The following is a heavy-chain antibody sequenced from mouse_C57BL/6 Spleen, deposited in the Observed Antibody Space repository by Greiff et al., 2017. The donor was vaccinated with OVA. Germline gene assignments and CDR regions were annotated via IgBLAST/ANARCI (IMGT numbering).Heavy chain of an antibody. J-gene: IGHJ4*01. Sequence: EVQLQQSGPELVKPGASVKISCKASGYTFTDYYMNWVKQSHGKSLEWIGDINPNNGGTSYNQKFKGKATLTVDKSSSTAYMELRSLTSEDSAVYYCARSGFGDFIGGAMDYWGQGTSVTVSS. CDR3: ARSGFGDFIGGAMDY. CDR1: GYTFTDYY. V-gene: IGHV1-26*01. CDR2: INPNNGGT. D-gene: IGHD2-14*01.